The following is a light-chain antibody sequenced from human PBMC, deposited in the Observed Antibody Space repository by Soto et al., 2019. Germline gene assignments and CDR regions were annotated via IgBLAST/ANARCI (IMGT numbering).Light chain of an antibody. V-gene: IGLV2-23*01. J-gene: IGLJ1*01. Sequence: QSVGTEPACVSGSPGQSITISCTGTSGDVGSYNLVSWYQHHPGKTPKLMIYEGSRRPSGVSNRFSASKSGNTASLTISGLQAEDEAEYYCCSYETSSTYVFGSGTKV. CDR1: SGDVGSYNL. CDR2: EGS. CDR3: CSYETSSTYV.